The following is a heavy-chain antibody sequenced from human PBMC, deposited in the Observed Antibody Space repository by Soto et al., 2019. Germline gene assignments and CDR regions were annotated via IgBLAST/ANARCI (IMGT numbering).Heavy chain of an antibody. CDR1: GYSFTSYW. D-gene: IGHD2-8*01. V-gene: IGHV5-10-1*01. J-gene: IGHJ6*02. Sequence: PGESLKISCKGSGYSFTSYWISWVRQMPGKGLEWMGRIDPSDSYTNYSPSFQGHVTISADKSISTAYXXXXXXKASDTAMYYCARHGGWDYYYGMDVWGQGTTVTVSS. CDR2: IDPSDSYT. CDR3: ARHGGWDYYYGMDV.